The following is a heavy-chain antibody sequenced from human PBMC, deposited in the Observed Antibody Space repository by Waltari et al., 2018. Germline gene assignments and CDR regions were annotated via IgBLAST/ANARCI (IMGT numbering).Heavy chain of an antibody. CDR2: IYYSGST. V-gene: IGHV4-39*01. CDR1: GGSISSSSYY. Sequence: QLQLQESGPGLVKPSETLSLTCTVSGGSISSSSYYWGWIRQPPGKGLEWIGSIYYSGSTYYNPSLKSRVTISVDTSKNQFSLKLSSVTAADTAVYYCASRGRYDAFDIWGQGTMVIVSS. CDR3: ASRGRYDAFDI. D-gene: IGHD3-16*01. J-gene: IGHJ3*02.